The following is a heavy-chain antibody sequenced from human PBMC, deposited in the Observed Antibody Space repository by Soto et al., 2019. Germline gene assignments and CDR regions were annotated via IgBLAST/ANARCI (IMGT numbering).Heavy chain of an antibody. CDR2: ISYNGGKK. V-gene: IGHV3-30*18. D-gene: IGHD3-10*01. Sequence: QVQLVESGGGVVKPGTSLRLSCAASGFTFSSYSMHWVRQAPGKGLEWVAVISYNGGKKYYGDSVKGRFTISRDNSEKMMYLQMNRLRAEDTAVYYCAKDHVGYYNGMDVWGQGTTVTVSS. CDR1: GFTFSSYS. CDR3: AKDHVGYYNGMDV. J-gene: IGHJ6*02.